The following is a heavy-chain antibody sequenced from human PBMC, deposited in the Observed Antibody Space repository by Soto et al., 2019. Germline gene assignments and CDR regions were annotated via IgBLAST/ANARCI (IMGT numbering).Heavy chain of an antibody. J-gene: IGHJ4*02. CDR1: GGSISSGGYY. D-gene: IGHD6-6*01. V-gene: IGHV4-31*03. Sequence: PSETLSLTCTVSGGSISSGGYYWSWIRQHPGKGLEWIGYIYYSGSTYYNPSLKSRVTISVDTSKNQFSLKLSSVTAADTAVYYCARSAPTRRFIAARKPNPFDYWGQGTLVTPPQ. CDR3: ARSAPTRRFIAARKPNPFDY. CDR2: IYYSGST.